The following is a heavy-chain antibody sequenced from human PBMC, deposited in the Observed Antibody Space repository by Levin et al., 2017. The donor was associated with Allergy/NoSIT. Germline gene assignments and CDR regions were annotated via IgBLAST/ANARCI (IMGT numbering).Heavy chain of an antibody. CDR2: IIPILGIA. CDR3: ARVGGNWNFVV. CDR1: GGTFSSYA. V-gene: IGHV1-69*04. Sequence: ASVKVSCKASGGTFSSYAISWVRQAPGQGLEWMGRIIPILGIANYAQKFQGRVTITADKSTSTAYMELSSLRSEDTAVYYCARVGGNWNFVVWGQGTLVTVSS. D-gene: IGHD1-7*01. J-gene: IGHJ4*02.